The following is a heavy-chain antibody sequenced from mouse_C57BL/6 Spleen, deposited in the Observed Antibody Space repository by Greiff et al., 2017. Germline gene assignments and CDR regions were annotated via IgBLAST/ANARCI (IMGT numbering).Heavy chain of an antibody. CDR1: GYTFTSYW. V-gene: IGHV1-7*01. CDR3: ARGYPGWFAY. Sequence: QVQLQQSGAELAKPGASVKLSCKASGYTFTSYWMHWVKQRPGQGLEWIGDINPSSGYTKYNQKFKDKATLTADKSTSTAYMQLSILTYEYSAVYYCARGYPGWFAYWGQGTLVTVSA. CDR2: INPSSGYT. J-gene: IGHJ3*01. D-gene: IGHD2-2*01.